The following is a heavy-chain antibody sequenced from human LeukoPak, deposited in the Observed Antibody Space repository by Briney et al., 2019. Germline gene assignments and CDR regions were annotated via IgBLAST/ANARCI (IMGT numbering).Heavy chain of an antibody. CDR2: INAGNGNT. D-gene: IGHD2-15*01. V-gene: IGHV1-3*01. CDR3: ARTRILRIREVDYYYYGMDV. J-gene: IGHJ6*02. Sequence: ASVKVSCKASGYTFTSYAMHWVRQAPGQRLEWMGWINAGNGNTKYSQKFQGRVTITRDTSASTAYMELSSLRSEDTAVYYCARTRILRIREVDYYYYGMDVWGQGTTVTVSS. CDR1: GYTFTSYA.